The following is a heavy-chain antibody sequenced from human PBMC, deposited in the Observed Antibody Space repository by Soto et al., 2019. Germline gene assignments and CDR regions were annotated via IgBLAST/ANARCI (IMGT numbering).Heavy chain of an antibody. J-gene: IGHJ4*02. CDR1: GFSLSTSGMC. CDR3: ARWNTRAVAEPEQYDFDY. D-gene: IGHD6-19*01. V-gene: IGHV2-70*01. Sequence: SGPTPVNPPQTLTLTCTFSGFSLSTSGMCVSVIRQPPGNALEWLALIDWDDDKYYSTSLKTRLTISKDTSKNQVVLTMTNMEPVDTDTYYCARWNTRAVAEPEQYDFDYWGQGTLVPVSS. CDR2: IDWDDDK.